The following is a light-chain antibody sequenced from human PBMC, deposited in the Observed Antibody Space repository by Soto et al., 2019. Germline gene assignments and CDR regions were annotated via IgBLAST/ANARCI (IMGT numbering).Light chain of an antibody. J-gene: IGLJ2*01. CDR1: SSNIGSNA. CDR2: SNN. Sequence: QSVLTQPPSASGTPGQWVTISCSGSSSNIGSNAVNWYQQLPGTAPTLLIYSNNQRPSGVPDRFSGSKSGTSASLAVNGLQSEDEADYYCAAWDDSLNGPFFGGGTKLTVL. V-gene: IGLV1-44*01. CDR3: AAWDDSLNGPF.